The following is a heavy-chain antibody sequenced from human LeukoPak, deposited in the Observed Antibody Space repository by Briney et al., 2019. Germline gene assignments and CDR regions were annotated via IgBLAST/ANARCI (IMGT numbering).Heavy chain of an antibody. CDR1: GGSISSYY. Sequence: SGTLSLTCTVSGGSISSYYWSWIRQPPGKGLEWIGYIYYSGSTNYNPSLKSRVTISVDTSKNQFSLKLSSVTAADTAVYYCARSPMKRWLQFDYWGQGTLVTVSS. V-gene: IGHV4-59*01. CDR2: IYYSGST. J-gene: IGHJ4*02. D-gene: IGHD5-24*01. CDR3: ARSPMKRWLQFDY.